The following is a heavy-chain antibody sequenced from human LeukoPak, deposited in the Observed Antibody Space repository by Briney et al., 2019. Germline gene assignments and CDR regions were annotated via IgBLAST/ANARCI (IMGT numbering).Heavy chain of an antibody. Sequence: ASVKVSCKASGYILTNFYIHWVRKAPAQGLEWMGWINPNSGDTNSAQKFQGRVTMTRDTSISTAYMDLSSLIADDAAVYYCAREGGGYMSVSFDYWGQGTLVTVSA. V-gene: IGHV1-2*02. CDR3: AREGGGYMSVSFDY. D-gene: IGHD5-18*01. CDR2: INPNSGDT. CDR1: GYILTNFY. J-gene: IGHJ4*02.